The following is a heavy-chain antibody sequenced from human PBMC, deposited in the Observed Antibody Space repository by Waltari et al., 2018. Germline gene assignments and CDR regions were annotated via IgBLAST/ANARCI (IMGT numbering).Heavy chain of an antibody. D-gene: IGHD5-12*01. V-gene: IGHV1-69*01. CDR1: GGTFSSYA. CDR2: IIPICGTA. Sequence: QVQLVQSGAEVKKPGSSVKVSCKASGGTFSSYAISWVRQAPGQGLEWMGGIIPICGTANYEQKFQGRVTITADESTSTAYMELSSLRSEDTAVYYCARGGYSGYDWGSRGYYGMDVWGQGTTVTVSS. J-gene: IGHJ6*02. CDR3: ARGGYSGYDWGSRGYYGMDV.